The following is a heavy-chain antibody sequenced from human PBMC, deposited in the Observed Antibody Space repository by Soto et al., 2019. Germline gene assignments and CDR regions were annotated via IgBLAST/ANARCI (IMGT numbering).Heavy chain of an antibody. CDR3: ASSVPVVTWPGFDY. Sequence: QVQLQESGPGLVKPAQTLSLTCTVSGGSISSGGYYWSWIRQHPGKGLEWIGYIYYSGSTYYNPSLMSRVTISVDTSKNQFSLKLSSVTSADTAVYYCASSVPVVTWPGFDYWGQGTLVTVSS. CDR1: GGSISSGGYY. V-gene: IGHV4-31*03. D-gene: IGHD2-21*02. J-gene: IGHJ4*02. CDR2: IYYSGST.